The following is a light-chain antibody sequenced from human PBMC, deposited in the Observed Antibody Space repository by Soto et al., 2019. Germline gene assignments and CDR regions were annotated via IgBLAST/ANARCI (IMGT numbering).Light chain of an antibody. J-gene: IGKJ1*01. V-gene: IGKV3-20*01. Sequence: EIVMTQSPATLSVSPGERATLSCRASQTVRNNYLAWYQQKPGQGPRLLIYGASSRATGTPDRFSGSGSGTDFTLTINRLEPEDFALYYCQQYGSSPPTFGQGTKVDIK. CDR1: QTVRNNY. CDR3: QQYGSSPPT. CDR2: GAS.